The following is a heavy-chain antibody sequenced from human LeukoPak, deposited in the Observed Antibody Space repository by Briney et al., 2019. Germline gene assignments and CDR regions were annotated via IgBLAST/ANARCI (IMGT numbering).Heavy chain of an antibody. CDR3: AKEKYYYDSSGSKFIDY. Sequence: PGGSLRLSCAASGFTFSSYAMSWVRQAPGKGLEWVSSISGSGSSSYYADSVKGRFTIPRDSSKNTLYLQMNSLRAEDTAVYYCAKEKYYYDSSGSKFIDYWGQGTLVTASS. V-gene: IGHV3-23*01. J-gene: IGHJ4*02. D-gene: IGHD3-22*01. CDR1: GFTFSSYA. CDR2: ISGSGSSS.